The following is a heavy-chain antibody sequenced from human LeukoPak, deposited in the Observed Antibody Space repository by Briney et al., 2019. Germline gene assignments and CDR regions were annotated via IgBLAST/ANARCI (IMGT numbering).Heavy chain of an antibody. CDR3: ARDKVTILAQRVRYYYGMDV. V-gene: IGHV3-33*01. J-gene: IGHJ6*02. CDR2: IWYDGSNK. CDR1: GFTFSSYG. Sequence: PGGSLRLSCAASGFTFSSYGMHWVRQAPGKGLEWVAVIWYDGSNKYYADSVKGRFTISRDNSKNTLYLQMNSLRAEDTAVYYCARDKVTILAQRVRYYYGMDVWGQGTTVTVSS. D-gene: IGHD3-3*01.